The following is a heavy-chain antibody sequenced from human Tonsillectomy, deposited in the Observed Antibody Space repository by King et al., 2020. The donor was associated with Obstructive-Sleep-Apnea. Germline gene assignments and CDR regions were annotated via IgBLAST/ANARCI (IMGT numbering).Heavy chain of an antibody. Sequence: QLVQSGAEVKKPGASVKVSCKASGYTFTSYAMHWVRQAPGQRLEWMGWINAGNGNTKYSQKFQGRVTITRDTSASTAYMELSSLRSEDTAVYYCARLGYWSGGSCRGRYYYYGMDVWGQGTTVTVSS. D-gene: IGHD2-15*01. J-gene: IGHJ6*02. CDR2: INAGNGNT. V-gene: IGHV1-3*01. CDR3: ARLGYWSGGSCRGRYYYYGMDV. CDR1: GYTFTSYA.